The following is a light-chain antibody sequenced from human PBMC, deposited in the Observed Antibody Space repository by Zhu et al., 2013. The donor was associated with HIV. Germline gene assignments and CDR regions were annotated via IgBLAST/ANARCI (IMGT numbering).Light chain of an antibody. Sequence: ETVLIQSPGTLSLSPGERASLSCRASQSVSNYLAWYQQEPGQAPRLLMYDASNRATGIPARFSGSGSGTDFTLTISRLEPEDFAVYYCQQRSSWPQTFGQGTKVEIK. V-gene: IGKV3-11*01. J-gene: IGKJ1*01. CDR1: QSVSNY. CDR3: QQRSSWPQT. CDR2: DAS.